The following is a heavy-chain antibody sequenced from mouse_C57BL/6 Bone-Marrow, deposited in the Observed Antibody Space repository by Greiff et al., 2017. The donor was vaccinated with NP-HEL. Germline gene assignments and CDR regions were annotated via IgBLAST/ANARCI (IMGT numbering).Heavy chain of an antibody. CDR1: GFTFTDYY. D-gene: IGHD1-2*01. Sequence: EVKVEESGGGLVQPGGSLSLSCAASGFTFTDYYMSWVRQPPGKALEWLGFIRNKANGYTTEYSASVKGRFTISRDNSQSILYLQMNALRAEDSATYYCARLIPYYFDYWGQGTTLTVSS. CDR2: IRNKANGYTT. V-gene: IGHV7-3*01. J-gene: IGHJ2*01. CDR3: ARLIPYYFDY.